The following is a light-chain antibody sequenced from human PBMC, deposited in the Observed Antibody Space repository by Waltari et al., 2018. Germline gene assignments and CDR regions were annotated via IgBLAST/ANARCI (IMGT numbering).Light chain of an antibody. J-gene: IGLJ3*02. CDR1: SSNIGSNT. CDR3: AAWDGSLDGPV. Sequence: QSALTQPPSASGTPGQSVTISCSGSSSNIGSNTVNWYQQLPGTAPKLLTYRNNQGPSGVPDRFSGSKSGTSASLAISGLQSEDEADYYCAAWDGSLDGPVFGGGTKVTVL. CDR2: RNN. V-gene: IGLV1-44*01.